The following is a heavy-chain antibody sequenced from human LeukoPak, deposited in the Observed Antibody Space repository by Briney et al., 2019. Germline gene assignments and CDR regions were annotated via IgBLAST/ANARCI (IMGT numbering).Heavy chain of an antibody. CDR1: GFTFSSYE. CDR2: ISSRGSTI. D-gene: IGHD3-22*01. V-gene: IGHV3-48*03. J-gene: IGHJ4*02. CDR3: ARDRSYYDSSGYY. Sequence: GGSLRLSCAASGFTFSSYEMNWVRQAPGKGLEWVSYISSRGSTIYYADSVKGRFTISRGNAKNSLYLQMNSLRAEDTAVYYCARDRSYYDSSGYYWGQGTLVTVSS.